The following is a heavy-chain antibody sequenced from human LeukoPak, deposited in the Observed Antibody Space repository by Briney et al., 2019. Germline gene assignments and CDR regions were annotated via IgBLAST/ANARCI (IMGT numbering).Heavy chain of an antibody. J-gene: IGHJ4*02. CDR1: DGSLSSTIYY. D-gene: IGHD6-6*01. CDR3: AKRQATAARRGTFDY. V-gene: IGHV4-39*02. CDR2: IYHSGST. Sequence: SETLSLTCTVSDGSLSSTIYYWGWIRQPPGKGLEWIGSIYHSGSTYYNPSLKSRVTISVDSSKNDFSLKLSSVTAADTAVYYCAKRQATAARRGTFDYWGQGTLVTVSS.